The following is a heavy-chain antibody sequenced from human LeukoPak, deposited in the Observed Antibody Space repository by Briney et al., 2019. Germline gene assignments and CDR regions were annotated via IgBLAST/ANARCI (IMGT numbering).Heavy chain of an antibody. V-gene: IGHV4-34*01. D-gene: IGHD6-19*01. CDR3: ARDLLPGIAVAGLGY. CDR2: IYHSGST. J-gene: IGHJ4*02. CDR1: GGSFSDYY. Sequence: SETLSLTCGVYGGSFSDYYWSWIRQPPGKGLEWIGEIYHSGSTNYNPSLKSRVTISVDKSKNQFSLKLSSVTAADTAVYYCARDLLPGIAVAGLGYWGQGTLVTVSS.